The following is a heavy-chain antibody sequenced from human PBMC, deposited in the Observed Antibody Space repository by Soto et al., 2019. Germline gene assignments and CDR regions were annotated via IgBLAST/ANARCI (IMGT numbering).Heavy chain of an antibody. D-gene: IGHD6-13*01. Sequence: QVQLVQSGAEVKKPGSSVKVSCKASGGTFSSYAISWVRQAPGQGLEWMGGIIPIFGTANYAQKFQGRVTITTEESTSTAYMELSSRRSEDTAVNYCARDPAHRTIAAAGTGKWFDTWGQRTLVTVSS. J-gene: IGHJ5*02. CDR3: ARDPAHRTIAAAGTGKWFDT. CDR1: GGTFSSYA. V-gene: IGHV1-69*01. CDR2: IIPIFGTA.